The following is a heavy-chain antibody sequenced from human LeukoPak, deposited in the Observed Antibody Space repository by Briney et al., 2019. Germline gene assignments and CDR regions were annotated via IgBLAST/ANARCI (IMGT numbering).Heavy chain of an antibody. CDR2: ISGSGGST. D-gene: IGHD6-19*01. CDR3: AKDFLSGWDY. Sequence: GGSLRLSCAASGFNFSSYAMSWVRQAPGKGLEWVSAISGSGGSTYYAASVKGRFTISRDNSKNTLYLQMNSLRAEDTAVYYCAKDFLSGWDYWGQGTLVTVSS. J-gene: IGHJ4*02. CDR1: GFNFSSYA. V-gene: IGHV3-23*01.